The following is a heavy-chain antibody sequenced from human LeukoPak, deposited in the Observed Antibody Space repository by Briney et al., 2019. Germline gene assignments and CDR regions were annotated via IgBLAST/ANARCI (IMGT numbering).Heavy chain of an antibody. Sequence: KPGGSLRLSCAASGFTFSNYRLNWVRQAPGKGLEWVSSISTSSTYIYHADSVKGRFTISRDNAKNSLYLQMNSLRAEDTAVYYCARGDYGSGAYWGQGTLVTVSS. V-gene: IGHV3-21*04. CDR1: GFTFSNYR. CDR2: ISTSSTYI. D-gene: IGHD3-10*01. CDR3: ARGDYGSGAY. J-gene: IGHJ4*02.